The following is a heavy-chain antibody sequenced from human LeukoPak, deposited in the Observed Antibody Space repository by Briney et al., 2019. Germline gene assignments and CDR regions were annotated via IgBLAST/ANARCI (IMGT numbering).Heavy chain of an antibody. CDR1: GGSISSYY. CDR3: ARAAMVRGVQIYYYYYMDV. CDR2: IYTSGST. Sequence: SETLSLTCTVSGGSISSYYWSWIRQPAGKGLEWIGRIYTSGSTNYNPSLKSRVTMSVDTSKNQFSLKLSSVTAADTAVYYCARAAMVRGVQIYYYYYMDVWGKGTTVTVSS. V-gene: IGHV4-4*07. D-gene: IGHD3-10*01. J-gene: IGHJ6*03.